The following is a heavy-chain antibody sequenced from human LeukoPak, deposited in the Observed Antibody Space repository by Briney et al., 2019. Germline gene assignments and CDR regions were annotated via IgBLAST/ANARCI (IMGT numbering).Heavy chain of an antibody. J-gene: IGHJ4*02. V-gene: IGHV3-21*01. D-gene: IGHD6-13*01. Sequence: GGSLRLSCAASGFTFSSYSMNWVRQAPGKGLEWVSLITTSSSYIYYADSVKGRFTISRDNAKNSLYLQMNSLRAEDTAVYYCARAPGYRGFLDYWGQGTLVTVSS. CDR3: ARAPGYRGFLDY. CDR1: GFTFSSYS. CDR2: ITTSSSYI.